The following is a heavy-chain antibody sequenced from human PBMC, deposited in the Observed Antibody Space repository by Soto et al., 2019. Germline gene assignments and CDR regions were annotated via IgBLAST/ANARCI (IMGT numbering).Heavy chain of an antibody. CDR2: ISSSSSYI. CDR3: ARDSSSPIRKFDY. V-gene: IGHV3-21*01. Sequence: PGGSLRLSCAASGFTFSSYSMNWVREAPGKGLEWVSSISSSSSYIYYADSVKGRFTISRDNAKNSLYLQMNNLRAEDTAVYYCARDSSSPIRKFDYWGQGTLVTVSS. CDR1: GFTFSSYS. D-gene: IGHD6-6*01. J-gene: IGHJ4*02.